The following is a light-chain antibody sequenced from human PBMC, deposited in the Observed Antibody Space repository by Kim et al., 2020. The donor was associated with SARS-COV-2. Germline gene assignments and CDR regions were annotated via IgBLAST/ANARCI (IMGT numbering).Light chain of an antibody. J-gene: IGKJ1*01. CDR2: GES. CDR1: QSVGTK. Sequence: EIVMTQSPATLSVSPGERATLSCRASQSVGTKLAWYQVKPGQAPRLLIYGESTRATGIPARFSGGGSGTEFTLTISSLQSEDFAVYYCQLYTHWPAFGQGTKVDIK. CDR3: QLYTHWPA. V-gene: IGKV3-15*01.